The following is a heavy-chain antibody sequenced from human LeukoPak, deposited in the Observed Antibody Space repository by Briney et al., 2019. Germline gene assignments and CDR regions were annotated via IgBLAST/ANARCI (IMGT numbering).Heavy chain of an antibody. CDR3: ARAYCSSTSCYPIDY. CDR1: GGSISSGGYY. J-gene: IGHJ4*02. D-gene: IGHD2-2*01. CDR2: IYHSGST. V-gene: IGHV4-30-2*01. Sequence: SETLSLTCTVSGGSISSGGYYWSWIRQPPGKGLEWIGYIYHSGSTYYNPSLKSRVTISVDRSKNQFSLKLSSVTAADTAVYYCARAYCSSTSCYPIDYWGQGTLVTVSS.